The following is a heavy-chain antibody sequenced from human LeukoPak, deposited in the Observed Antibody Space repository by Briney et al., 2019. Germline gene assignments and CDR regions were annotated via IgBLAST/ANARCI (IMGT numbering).Heavy chain of an antibody. J-gene: IGHJ4*02. CDR3: ARDVFWGESARAPRRYYFDY. CDR1: GGSISSSNW. D-gene: IGHD3-3*01. Sequence: SGTLSLTCAVSGGSISSSNWWSWVRQPPGKGLEWIGEIYHSGSTNYNPSLKSRVTISVDKSKNQFSLKLSSVTAADTAVYYCARDVFWGESARAPRRYYFDYWGQGTLVTVSS. V-gene: IGHV4-4*02. CDR2: IYHSGST.